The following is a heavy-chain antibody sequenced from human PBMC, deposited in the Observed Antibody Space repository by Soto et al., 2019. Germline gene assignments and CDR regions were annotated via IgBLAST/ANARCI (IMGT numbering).Heavy chain of an antibody. CDR3: ARPYYDSSGYYPNDAFDI. CDR1: GYSFTSYW. CDR2: IYPGDSDT. J-gene: IGHJ3*02. D-gene: IGHD3-22*01. Sequence: GESLKISCKGSGYSFTSYWIGWVRQMPGKGLEWMGIIYPGDSDTRYSPSFQGQVTISADKSISTAYLQWSSLKASDTAMYYCARPYYDSSGYYPNDAFDIWGQGTMVTVSS. V-gene: IGHV5-51*01.